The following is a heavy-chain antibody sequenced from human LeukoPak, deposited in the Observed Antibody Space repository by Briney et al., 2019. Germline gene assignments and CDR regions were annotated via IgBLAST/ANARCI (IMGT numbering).Heavy chain of an antibody. Sequence: ASVKVSCKASGYTFTSYYMHWVRQAPGQGLEWMGIIHPSGGSASYAQKFQGRVTMTRDTSTSTVYMELSSLRSEDTAVYYCARTHLPYGDFIHDLELWGQGTL. CDR1: GYTFTSYY. J-gene: IGHJ4*01. CDR3: ARTHLPYGDFIHDLEL. V-gene: IGHV1-46*01. CDR2: IHPSGGSA. D-gene: IGHD4-17*01.